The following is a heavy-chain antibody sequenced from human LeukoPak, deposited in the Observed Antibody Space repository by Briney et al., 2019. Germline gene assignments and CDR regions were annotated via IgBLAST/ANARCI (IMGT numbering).Heavy chain of an antibody. CDR2: INPNNGGT. V-gene: IGHV1-2*02. CDR3: ARGYSSSWYEVSGWFDP. Sequence: ASVKVSCKASGYSFTGFYMHWVRQAPGQGLEWMGWINPNNGGTNYAQKFQGRVTVTRDTSISTAYMELSRPKSDDTAVYYCARGYSSSWYEVSGWFDPWGQGTLVTVSS. CDR1: GYSFTGFY. D-gene: IGHD6-13*01. J-gene: IGHJ5*02.